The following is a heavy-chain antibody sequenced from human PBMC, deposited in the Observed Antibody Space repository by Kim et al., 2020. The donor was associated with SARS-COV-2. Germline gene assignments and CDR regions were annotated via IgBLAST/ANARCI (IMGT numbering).Heavy chain of an antibody. CDR2: TYYRFEWEH. CDR3: ARGRIGSIDY. CDR1: GDSVSSNSAA. D-gene: IGHD3-10*01. V-gene: IGHV6-1*01. J-gene: IGHJ4*02. Sequence: SQTLSLTCAISGDSVSSNSAAWNWIRQSPSRGLEWLGRTYYRFEWEHDYALAVKSRITINPDTSKNQFSLQLNSLTPEDTAVYYCARGRIGSIDYWGPGTLVTVSS.